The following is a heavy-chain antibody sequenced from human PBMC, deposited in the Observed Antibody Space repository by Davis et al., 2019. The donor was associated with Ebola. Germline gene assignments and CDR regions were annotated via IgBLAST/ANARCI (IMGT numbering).Heavy chain of an antibody. CDR1: GYTFTSYY. V-gene: IGHV1-46*01. D-gene: IGHD6-19*01. CDR2: INPSGGST. J-gene: IGHJ4*02. CDR3: ARHPGTAVAGFGRVDY. Sequence: ASVKVSCKASGYTFTSYYMHWVRQAPGQGLEWMGIINPSGGSTSYAQKFQGRVTMTRDTSTSTVYMELSSLRSEDTAVYYCARHPGTAVAGFGRVDYWGQGTLVTVSS.